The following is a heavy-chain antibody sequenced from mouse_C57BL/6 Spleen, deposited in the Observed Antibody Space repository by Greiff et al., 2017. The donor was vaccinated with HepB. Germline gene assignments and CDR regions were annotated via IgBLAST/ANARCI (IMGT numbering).Heavy chain of an antibody. J-gene: IGHJ3*01. CDR2: IDPSDSYT. Sequence: QVQLQQPGAELVKPGASVKLSCKASGYTFTSYWMQWVKQRPGQGLEWIGEIDPSDSYTNYNQKFKGKATLTVDTSSSTAYMQLSSLTSEDSAVYYCARGGSYRGPAWFAYWGQGTLVTVSA. CDR1: GYTFTSYW. CDR3: ARGGSYRGPAWFAY. V-gene: IGHV1-50*01. D-gene: IGHD1-1*02.